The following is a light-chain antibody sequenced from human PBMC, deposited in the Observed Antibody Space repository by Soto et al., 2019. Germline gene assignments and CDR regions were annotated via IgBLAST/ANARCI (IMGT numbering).Light chain of an antibody. CDR3: SSYTSSSTLV. CDR2: EVS. CDR1: SSDVGGYNY. V-gene: IGLV2-14*01. Sequence: QSARTQPASVSGSPGQSITISWTGTSSDVGGYNYVSWYQQHPGKAPKLMIYEVSNRPSGVSNRFSGSKSGNTASLTISGLQAEDEADYYCSSYTSSSTLVFGTGTKVTVL. J-gene: IGLJ1*01.